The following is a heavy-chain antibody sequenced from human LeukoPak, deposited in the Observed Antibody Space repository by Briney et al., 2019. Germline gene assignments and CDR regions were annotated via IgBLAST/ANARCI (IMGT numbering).Heavy chain of an antibody. CDR1: GYTFTGYF. V-gene: IGHV1-2*02. J-gene: IGHJ4*02. D-gene: IGHD5-12*01. Sequence: ASVKVSCKASGYTFTGYFMHWVRQAPGQGLDWMGWINPNTGGTNYAQKFQGRVTMTRDTSISTAYMELSRLRSDDTAVYYCAADSGYEWPAFDYWGQGILVTVSS. CDR2: INPNTGGT. CDR3: AADSGYEWPAFDY.